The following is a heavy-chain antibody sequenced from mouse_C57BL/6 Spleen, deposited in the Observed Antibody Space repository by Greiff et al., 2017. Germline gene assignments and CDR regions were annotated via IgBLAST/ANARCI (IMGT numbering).Heavy chain of an antibody. Sequence: QVQLQQSGAELVRPGASVKLSCKASGYTFTDYYINWVQQRPGQGLEWIARIYPGSGNTYYNEKFKGKATLTAEKSSSTAYMQLSSLTSEDSAVYFCARSGVLRAGDYWGQGTSVTVSS. CDR1: GYTFTDYY. J-gene: IGHJ4*01. CDR2: IYPGSGNT. V-gene: IGHV1-76*01. CDR3: ARSGVLRAGDY. D-gene: IGHD1-1*01.